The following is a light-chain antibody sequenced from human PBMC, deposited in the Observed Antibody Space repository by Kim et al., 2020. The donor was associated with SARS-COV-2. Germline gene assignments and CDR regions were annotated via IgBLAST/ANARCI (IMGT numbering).Light chain of an antibody. Sequence: GKTVIISCTRSSGSIASNYVQWYQQRPGSAPTNVIYEDSQRPSGVPDRFSGSIDRSSNSASLTISGLKTEDEADYYCQSYDSTNQVFGGGTQLTVL. CDR2: EDS. CDR3: QSYDSTNQV. CDR1: SGSIASNY. V-gene: IGLV6-57*03. J-gene: IGLJ3*02.